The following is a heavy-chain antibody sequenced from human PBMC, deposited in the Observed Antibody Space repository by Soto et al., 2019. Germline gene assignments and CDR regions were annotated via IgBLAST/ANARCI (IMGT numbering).Heavy chain of an antibody. V-gene: IGHV4-34*01. CDR2: INHSGST. CDR3: ARDKITGLFDY. Sequence: QVQLQQWGAGLLKPSETLSLTCAVYGGSFSGYYWTWIRQPPGTGPEWIGEINHSGSTNYNASLKSRVTISVDTSKNPFSPNLTSVTAADTAVYYCARDKITGLFDYWGQGTLVTVSS. J-gene: IGHJ4*02. D-gene: IGHD2-8*02. CDR1: GGSFSGYY.